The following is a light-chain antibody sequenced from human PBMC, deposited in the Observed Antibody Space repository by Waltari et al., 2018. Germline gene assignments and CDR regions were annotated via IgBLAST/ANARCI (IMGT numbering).Light chain of an antibody. J-gene: IGKJ4*01. CDR3: QQYGKTPPT. CDR2: AAS. CDR1: QGISNS. Sequence: DIQITQSPSSLSASLRDRVTITCRASQGISNSLAWYQEKPGKAPKLLLYAASSLPLGVPSRFSGSGSGTDYTLTISSLQPEDFATYYCQQYGKTPPTFGGGTKLQIK. V-gene: IGKV1-NL1*01.